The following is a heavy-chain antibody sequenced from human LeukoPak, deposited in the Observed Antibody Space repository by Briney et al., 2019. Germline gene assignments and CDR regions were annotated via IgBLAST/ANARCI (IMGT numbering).Heavy chain of an antibody. D-gene: IGHD1-26*01. V-gene: IGHV3-30*18. J-gene: IGHJ6*02. CDR2: ISYDGSNK. CDR1: GFSFTSHG. Sequence: GRSLRLSCETSGFSFTSHGLHWVRQAPGKGLEWVAVISYDGSNKYYADSVKGRFTISRDNSKNTLYLQMNSLRAEDTAVYYCAKEGSGSFLGMDVWGQGTTVTASS. CDR3: AKEGSGSFLGMDV.